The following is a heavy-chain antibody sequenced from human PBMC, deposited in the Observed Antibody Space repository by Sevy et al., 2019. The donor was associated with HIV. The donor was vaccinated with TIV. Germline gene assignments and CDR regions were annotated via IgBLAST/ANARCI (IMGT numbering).Heavy chain of an antibody. CDR2: IKSKSYGGTT. CDR3: TTPLREYSSVDY. Sequence: GGSLRLSCAASGFTFSNAWMTWVRQAPGKGLECIGLIKSKSYGGTTDYAAPVKDRFTISRDDSKNTLYLQMNSLKTEDTAVYYCTTPLREYSSVDYWGQGTLVTVSS. J-gene: IGHJ4*02. D-gene: IGHD4-4*01. CDR1: GFTFSNAW. V-gene: IGHV3-15*01.